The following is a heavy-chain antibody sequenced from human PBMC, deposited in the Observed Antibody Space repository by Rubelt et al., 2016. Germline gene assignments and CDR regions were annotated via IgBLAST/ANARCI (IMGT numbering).Heavy chain of an antibody. Sequence: MGLEWVSSISSSGSYIYYADSVRGRFTISRDNAKSSLSLQMNSLRAEDTVVYYCARGLTIAVAGTPDYWGQGTLVTVSS. CDR3: ARGLTIAVAGTPDY. J-gene: IGHJ4*02. CDR2: ISSSGSYI. D-gene: IGHD6-19*01. V-gene: IGHV3-21*01.